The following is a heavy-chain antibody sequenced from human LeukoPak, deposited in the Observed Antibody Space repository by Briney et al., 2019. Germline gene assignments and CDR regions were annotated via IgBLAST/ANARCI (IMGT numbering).Heavy chain of an antibody. CDR3: AREPQYYGSGSRRGYAFDI. Sequence: SETLSLTCTVAGGSISSYYWSWIRQPPGKGLEWIGYIYYIGSTNYNPSLKSRVTISVDTSKNQFSLKLSSVTAADTAVYYCAREPQYYGSGSRRGYAFDIWGQGTMVTVSS. CDR1: GGSISSYY. J-gene: IGHJ3*02. V-gene: IGHV4-59*01. CDR2: IYYIGST. D-gene: IGHD3-10*01.